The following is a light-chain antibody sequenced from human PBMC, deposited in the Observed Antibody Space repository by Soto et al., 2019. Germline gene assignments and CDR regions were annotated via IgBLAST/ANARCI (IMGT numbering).Light chain of an antibody. CDR3: QQYNSYSWT. J-gene: IGKJ1*01. V-gene: IGKV1-5*01. CDR2: DAS. Sequence: IKMTQSPSTLYASVGDRVTITCRASQSISSWLAWYQQKPGKAPKLLIYDASSLESGVPSRFSGSGSGTEFNLTISSLQPDDFATYYCQQYNSYSWTFGQGTKVEIK. CDR1: QSISSW.